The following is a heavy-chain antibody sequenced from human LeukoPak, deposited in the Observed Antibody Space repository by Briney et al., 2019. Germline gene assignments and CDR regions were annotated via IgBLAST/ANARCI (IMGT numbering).Heavy chain of an antibody. CDR2: VNHSGST. Sequence: SETLSLTCAVYGGSFRGYYWSWIRQPPGKGLEWIGEVNHSGSTNYNPSLKSRVTISVDTSKNQFSLKLSSVTAADTAVYYCARSPGYSYARDDYWGQGTLVTVSS. CDR3: ARSPGYSYARDDY. J-gene: IGHJ4*02. CDR1: GGSFRGYY. D-gene: IGHD5-18*01. V-gene: IGHV4-34*01.